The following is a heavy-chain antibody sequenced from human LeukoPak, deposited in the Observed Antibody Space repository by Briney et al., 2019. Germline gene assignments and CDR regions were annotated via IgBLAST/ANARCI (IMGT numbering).Heavy chain of an antibody. V-gene: IGHV6-1*01. J-gene: IGHJ6*02. D-gene: IGHD2-2*01. CDR3: ARDLGYCSSTSCRNYYYGMDV. CDR2: TYYRSKWYN. CDR1: GDSVSSNSAA. Sequence: SQTLSLTCAISGDSVSSNSAAWNWIRQSPSRGLEWLGRTYYRSKWYNDYAVSVKSRITINPDTSKNQFSLQLNSVTPEDTAVYYCARDLGYCSSTSCRNYYYGMDVWGHGTTVTVSS.